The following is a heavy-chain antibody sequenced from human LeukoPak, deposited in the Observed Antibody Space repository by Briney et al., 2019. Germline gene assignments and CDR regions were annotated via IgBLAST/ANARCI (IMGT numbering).Heavy chain of an antibody. J-gene: IGHJ4*02. Sequence: PGGSLRLSCAASGFSFSSYGMHWVSQAPGKGLEWVTFIRYEGSDEYYADSVKGRFTISRDNSQNTLYLQMNSLRAEDTAVYYCAKGGGSTVTTSHWGQGTLVTVSS. CDR3: AKGGGSTVTTSH. CDR2: IRYEGSDE. CDR1: GFSFSSYG. V-gene: IGHV3-30*02. D-gene: IGHD4-17*01.